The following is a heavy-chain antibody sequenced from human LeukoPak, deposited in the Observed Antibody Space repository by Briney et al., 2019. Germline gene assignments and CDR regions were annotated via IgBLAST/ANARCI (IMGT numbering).Heavy chain of an antibody. CDR3: TTLYYDSSGYSLDY. Sequence: GGSLRLSCAASGFTFSNAWMNWVRQAPGKGPEWVGRIKSKTDGGTTDYAAPVKGRFTISRDDSKNTLYLQMNSLKTEDTAVYYCTTLYYDSSGYSLDYWGQGTLVTVSS. D-gene: IGHD3-22*01. CDR1: GFTFSNAW. J-gene: IGHJ4*02. CDR2: IKSKTDGGTT. V-gene: IGHV3-15*07.